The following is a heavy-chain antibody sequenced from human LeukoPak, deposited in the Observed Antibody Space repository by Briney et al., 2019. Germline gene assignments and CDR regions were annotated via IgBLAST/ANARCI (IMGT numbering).Heavy chain of an antibody. Sequence: ASVKVSCKASAYTFTSYDINWVRHATGQGLEWMGWMNPNGGNTGYAQKFQGRVTMTRNTSISTAYMELSSLRSEDTAVYYCVRLRTGWSWYFDLWGRGTLVTVSS. D-gene: IGHD6-19*01. CDR1: AYTFTSYD. V-gene: IGHV1-8*01. CDR2: MNPNGGNT. J-gene: IGHJ2*01. CDR3: VRLRTGWSWYFDL.